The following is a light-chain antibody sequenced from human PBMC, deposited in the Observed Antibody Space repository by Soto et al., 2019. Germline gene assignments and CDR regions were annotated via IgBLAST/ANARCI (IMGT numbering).Light chain of an antibody. J-gene: IGLJ2*01. CDR3: SSYAGSSTPVV. V-gene: IGLV2-23*02. Sequence: QPVLTQPASVSGSPGQSIAISCTGTSSDIGNYNLVSWYQQHPGKAPKVMIYDVSKRPSGVSDRFSGSKSGNTASLTISGLQAEDEADYYCSSYAGSSTPVVFGGGTQLTVL. CDR1: SSDIGNYNL. CDR2: DVS.